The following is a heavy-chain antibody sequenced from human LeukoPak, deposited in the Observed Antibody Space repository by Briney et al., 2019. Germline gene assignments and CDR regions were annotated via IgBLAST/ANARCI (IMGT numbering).Heavy chain of an antibody. J-gene: IGHJ4*02. CDR3: ARGRDFWSGYPKPGFDY. D-gene: IGHD3-3*01. Sequence: PGGSLRLSCAASGFTFSSYWMSWVRQAPGKGLEWVANIKQDGSEKYYVDSVKGRFTISRDNAKNSPYLQMNSLRAEDTAVYYCARGRDFWSGYPKPGFDYWGQGTLVTVSS. V-gene: IGHV3-7*01. CDR2: IKQDGSEK. CDR1: GFTFSSYW.